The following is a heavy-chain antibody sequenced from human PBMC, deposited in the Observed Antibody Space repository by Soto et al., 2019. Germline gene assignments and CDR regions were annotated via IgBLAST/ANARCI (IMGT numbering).Heavy chain of an antibody. V-gene: IGHV3-53*05. CDR1: GFIVSSSY. CDR2: IYSDGRT. D-gene: IGHD6-13*01. CDR3: ARCSGWYGQCYFDC. J-gene: IGHJ4*02. Sequence: DVQLVETGGGLIQPGGSLRLSCAASGFIVSSSYISWVRQAPGKGLEWVSVIYSDGRTYYANSVKGRFTISRDNSKNSWYLQMSSLSAVDTVVYYCARCSGWYGQCYFDCWGQVTLVTVSS.